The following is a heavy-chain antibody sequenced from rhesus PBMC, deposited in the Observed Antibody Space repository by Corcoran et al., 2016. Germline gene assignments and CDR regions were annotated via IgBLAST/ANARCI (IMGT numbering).Heavy chain of an antibody. CDR2: TTYSGIT. J-gene: IGHJ6*01. D-gene: IGHD3-16*01. Sequence: QLQLQESGPGLVKPSETLSLTCAVSGYSISGYYWSWIRQAPGKGLEWIGCTTYSGITSYNPSLKSRVTISRETSKNQFSLKLSSVTAADTAVYYCAREPPHYYSGSYYGLDSWGQGVVVTVSS. CDR3: AREPPHYYSGSYYGLDS. V-gene: IGHV4-122*02. CDR1: GYSISGYY.